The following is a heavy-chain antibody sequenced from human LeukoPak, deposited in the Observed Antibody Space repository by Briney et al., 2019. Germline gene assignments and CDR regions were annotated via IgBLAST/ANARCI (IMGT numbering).Heavy chain of an antibody. J-gene: IGHJ6*02. Sequence: GGSLRLSCAASGFTFSSYAMSWVRQAPGKGLEWVSAISGSGGSTYYADSVKGRFTISRDNSKNTLYLQMNSLRAEDTAVYYCAKDFLYTDYYYYGMDVRGQGTTVTVSS. V-gene: IGHV3-23*01. CDR2: ISGSGGST. D-gene: IGHD2-8*01. CDR1: GFTFSSYA. CDR3: AKDFLYTDYYYYGMDV.